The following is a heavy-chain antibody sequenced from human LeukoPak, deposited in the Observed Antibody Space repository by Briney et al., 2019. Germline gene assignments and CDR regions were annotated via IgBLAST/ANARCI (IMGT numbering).Heavy chain of an antibody. J-gene: IGHJ5*02. CDR2: IRYDGSNR. CDR3: AKALRITIFGVVPPFDP. D-gene: IGHD3-3*01. CDR1: GFTFSSYG. Sequence: PGGSLRLSCAASGFTFSSYGIHWVRQAPGKGLEWVAFIRYDGSNRYYADSVKGRFTISRDNSKNTLYLQMNSLRAEDTAVYYCAKALRITIFGVVPPFDPWGQGTLVTVSS. V-gene: IGHV3-30*02.